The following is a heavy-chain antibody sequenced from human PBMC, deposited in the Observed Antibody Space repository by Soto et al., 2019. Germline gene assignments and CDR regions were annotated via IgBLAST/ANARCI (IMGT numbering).Heavy chain of an antibody. CDR3: AKCLQVDWNYDAFHI. CDR1: GFTFSSYS. D-gene: IGHD1-7*01. CDR2: ITAVGGTT. V-gene: IGHV3-23*01. J-gene: IGHJ3*02. Sequence: GGSLRLSCAASGFTFSSYSMSWVRQAPGKGLEWVSHITAVGGTTYYADSVKGRFTISRDSSRNTLYLQMNSLRAEDTALYYCAKCLQVDWNYDAFHIWGQGTMVTVSS.